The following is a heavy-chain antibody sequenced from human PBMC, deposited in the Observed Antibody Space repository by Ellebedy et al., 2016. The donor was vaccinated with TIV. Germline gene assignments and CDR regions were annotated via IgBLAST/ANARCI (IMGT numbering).Heavy chain of an antibody. V-gene: IGHV3-21*01. CDR2: ISAGGGAT. CDR3: SRDRSAGDMDV. CDR1: GFTFSNYV. J-gene: IGHJ6*02. Sequence: PGGSLRLSCAASGFTFSNYVMSWVRQAPGKGLEWVSTISAGGGATYYADSVKGRFTISRDNAKSSLFLQMNSLRAEDTAVYYCSRDRSAGDMDVWGQGTTVTVSS. D-gene: IGHD3-16*01.